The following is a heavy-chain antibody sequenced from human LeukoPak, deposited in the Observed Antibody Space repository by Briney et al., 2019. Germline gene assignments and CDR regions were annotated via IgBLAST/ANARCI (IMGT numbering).Heavy chain of an antibody. D-gene: IGHD6-19*01. CDR2: ISGSGGST. J-gene: IGHJ4*02. CDR3: AISLKEAGLDY. Sequence: GGSLRLSCAASGFTFSSYAMSWVRQAPGKGLEWVSGISGSGGSTYHADSVKGRFTISRDNSKNTLYLQMNSLRAEDTAVYYCAISLKEAGLDYWGQGTLGTVSS. CDR1: GFTFSSYA. V-gene: IGHV3-23*01.